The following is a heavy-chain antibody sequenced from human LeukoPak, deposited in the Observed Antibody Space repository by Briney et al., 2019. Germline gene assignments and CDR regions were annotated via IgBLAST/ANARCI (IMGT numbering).Heavy chain of an antibody. CDR3: AREQPHSYYVDV. CDR2: FKFDGGIT. CDR1: GYTFTDYH. V-gene: IGHV1-46*01. Sequence: ASAKVSCKASGYTFTDYHMHWVRQAPGQGFEWMGIFKFDGGITTYPRKFQGRVTMTSDMSTSTVYMELSSLTSEDTAVYYCAREQPHSYYVDVGGKGTTVTVSS. D-gene: IGHD6-13*01. J-gene: IGHJ6*03.